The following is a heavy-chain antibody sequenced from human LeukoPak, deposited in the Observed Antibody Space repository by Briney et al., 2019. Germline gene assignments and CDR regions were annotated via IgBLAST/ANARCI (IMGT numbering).Heavy chain of an antibody. CDR2: IHYSGRT. CDR1: GGPISSDY. V-gene: IGHV4-59*08. Sequence: PSETLSLTCTVSGGPISSDYWSWIRQPPGKGLEWIGYIHYSGRTNYNPSLKSRITISVDTSKTQFSLKLSSVTAADTAVYYCATLRGSSSAVFDYWGQGTLVTVSS. CDR3: ATLRGSSSAVFDY. J-gene: IGHJ4*02. D-gene: IGHD2-2*01.